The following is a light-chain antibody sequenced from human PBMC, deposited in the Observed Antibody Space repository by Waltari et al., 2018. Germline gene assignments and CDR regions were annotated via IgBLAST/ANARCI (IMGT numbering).Light chain of an antibody. CDR1: QSVSSN. Sequence: EIVMTQSPATLSVSPGERATLSCRASQSVSSNLAWYQQKPGQAPRLLISGASTRATGIPARFRGSGSGTEFTLTISSLQSEDLAVYYCQQYNDWPPAFGGGTKVEIK. CDR2: GAS. J-gene: IGKJ4*01. V-gene: IGKV3-15*01. CDR3: QQYNDWPPA.